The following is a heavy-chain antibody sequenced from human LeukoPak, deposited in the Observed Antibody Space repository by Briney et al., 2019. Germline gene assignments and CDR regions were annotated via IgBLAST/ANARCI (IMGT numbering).Heavy chain of an antibody. CDR2: IYSGGMT. V-gene: IGHV3-53*01. CDR3: YARPVLPAAFLPSGNYMDV. CDR1: GLNVTYNY. Sequence: GGSLRLSCAASGLNVTYNYMSWVRQAPGKGLEWLSVIYSGGMTYYADSVKGRFIISRDNSKNTLYLQMNRLRAEDTAVYYCYARPVLPAAFLPSGNYMDVWGKGTTVIVSS. D-gene: IGHD2-2*01. J-gene: IGHJ6*03.